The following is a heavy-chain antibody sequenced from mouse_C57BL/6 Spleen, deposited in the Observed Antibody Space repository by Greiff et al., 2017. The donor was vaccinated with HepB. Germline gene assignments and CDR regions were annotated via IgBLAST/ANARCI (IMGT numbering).Heavy chain of an antibody. J-gene: IGHJ3*01. Sequence: VQLQQSGAELVRPGASVKLSCKASGYTFTDYYINWVKQRPGQGLEWIARIYPGSGNTYYNEKFKGKATLTAEKSSSTAYMQLSSLTSEDSAVYFCAREGYDDGAYWGQGTLVTVSA. CDR2: IYPGSGNT. D-gene: IGHD2-2*01. CDR1: GYTFTDYY. CDR3: AREGYDDGAY. V-gene: IGHV1-76*01.